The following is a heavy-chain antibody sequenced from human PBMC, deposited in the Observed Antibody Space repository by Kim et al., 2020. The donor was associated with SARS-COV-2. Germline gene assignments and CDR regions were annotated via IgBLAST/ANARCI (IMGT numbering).Heavy chain of an antibody. D-gene: IGHD3-22*01. Sequence: SLRSRVTISVDTSKNQFSLKLSSVTAADTAVYYCAGVGPLYDSSGYFIDYWGQGTLVTVSS. J-gene: IGHJ4*02. V-gene: IGHV4-31*02. CDR3: AGVGPLYDSSGYFIDY.